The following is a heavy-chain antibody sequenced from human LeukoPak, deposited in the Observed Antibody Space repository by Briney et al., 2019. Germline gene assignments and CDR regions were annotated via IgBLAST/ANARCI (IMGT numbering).Heavy chain of an antibody. CDR2: INHSGST. CDR1: GGSFSGYY. D-gene: IGHD3-10*01. Sequence: PSEALSLTCAVYGGSFSGYYWSWIRQPPGKGLEWIGEINHSGSTNYNPSLKSRVTISVDTSKNQFSLKLSSVTAADTAVYYCARVRVRGVRYYMDVWGKGTTVTVSS. V-gene: IGHV4-34*01. J-gene: IGHJ6*03. CDR3: ARVRVRGVRYYMDV.